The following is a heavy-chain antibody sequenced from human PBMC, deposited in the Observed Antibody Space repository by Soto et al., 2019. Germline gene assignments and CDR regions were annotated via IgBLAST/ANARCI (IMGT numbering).Heavy chain of an antibody. CDR1: GFTFTTFG. D-gene: IGHD3-16*01. V-gene: IGHV3-30*18. J-gene: IGHJ5*02. CDR3: AKGPENWDDSNWYDP. CDR2: ITYDGSKK. Sequence: QVQLVESGGGVVQPGRSLRLSCAASGFTFTTFGIHWVRQAPGKGLECVAVITYDGSKKYSDSVKGRFTISRDISEHVFYLQMNSLRTDDTAVYYCAKGPENWDDSNWYDPWGQGTLVTVSS.